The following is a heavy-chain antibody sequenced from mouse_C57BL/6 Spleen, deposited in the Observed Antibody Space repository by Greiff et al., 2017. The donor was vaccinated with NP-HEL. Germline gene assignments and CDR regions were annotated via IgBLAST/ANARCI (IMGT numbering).Heavy chain of an antibody. CDR2: IDPSDSYT. Sequence: VQLQQPGAELVMPGASVKLSCKASGYTFTSYWMHWVKQRPGQGLEWIGEIDPSDSYTNSNQKFKGKSTLTVDKSSSTAYMQLSSLTSEDSAVYYCARLSLGYYFDYWGQGTTLTVSS. CDR3: ARLSLGYYFDY. CDR1: GYTFTSYW. D-gene: IGHD4-1*01. V-gene: IGHV1-69*01. J-gene: IGHJ2*01.